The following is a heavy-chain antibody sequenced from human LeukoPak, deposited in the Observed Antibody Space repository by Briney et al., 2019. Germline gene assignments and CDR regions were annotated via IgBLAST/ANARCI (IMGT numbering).Heavy chain of an antibody. CDR3: TTDPVLRFLEWLLLDFDY. CDR2: IKSKTDGGTT. Sequence: GGSLRLSCAASGFTFSNAWMSWVRQAPGKGLEWVGRIKSKTDGGTTDYAAPVKGRFTISRDDSINTLYLQMNSLKTEDTAVYYCTTDPVLRFLEWLLLDFDYWGQGTLVTVSS. V-gene: IGHV3-15*01. J-gene: IGHJ4*02. D-gene: IGHD3-3*01. CDR1: GFTFSNAW.